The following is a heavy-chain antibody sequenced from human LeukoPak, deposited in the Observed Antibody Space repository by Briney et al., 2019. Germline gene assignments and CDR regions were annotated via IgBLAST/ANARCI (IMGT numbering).Heavy chain of an antibody. Sequence: SETLSLTCTIPGASIDSYYWSWIRQPPGKGLEWIGYIYYSGTTNYNPSLKSRVTISVDTSKNQFSLKLSSVTAADTAVYYCARVTSPLGSFDFWGQGTLVTVSS. CDR2: IYYSGTT. J-gene: IGHJ4*02. CDR1: GASIDSYY. CDR3: ARVTSPLGSFDF. D-gene: IGHD3-16*01. V-gene: IGHV4-59*12.